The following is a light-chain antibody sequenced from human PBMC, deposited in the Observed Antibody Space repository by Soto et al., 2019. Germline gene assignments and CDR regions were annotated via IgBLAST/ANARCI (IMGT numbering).Light chain of an antibody. CDR3: KHYNNWLGA. CDR1: QAISSN. CDR2: GAS. Sequence: EIVMTQSPASLSVSRGERATLSCRANQAISSNVAWYQQKPGQAPRLLIYGASTRATGIQDRFSGSGSGTEFTLTIRSLQSEDFAVYYCKHYNNWLGAFGGGTKVDIK. J-gene: IGKJ4*01. V-gene: IGKV3-15*01.